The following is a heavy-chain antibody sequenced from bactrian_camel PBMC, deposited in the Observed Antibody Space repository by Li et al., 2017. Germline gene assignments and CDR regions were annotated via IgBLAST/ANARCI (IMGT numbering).Heavy chain of an antibody. V-gene: IGHV3S5*01. CDR1: GFGFSRYY. D-gene: IGHD2*01. CDR2: IKSDGSDT. J-gene: IGHJ4*01. Sequence: HVQLVESGGGLVQPGGSMRLSCTTSGFGFSRYYMTWVRQAPGKGLEWVSSIKSDGSDTDYADSMKGRFTISRDNATNTVYLQMNSLKPEDTAVYYCVSLVGRPLVHQGTQVTVS.